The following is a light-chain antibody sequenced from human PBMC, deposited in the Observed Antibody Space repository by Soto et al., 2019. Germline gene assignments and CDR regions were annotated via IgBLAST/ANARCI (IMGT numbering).Light chain of an antibody. Sequence: EIVLTQSPGTLSLSPGERATLSCRASQSVSSSFLAWYRQKLGQAPRLLIYGASSRATGIPDRFSGSGSGTDFTLTISRLEPEDVAVYYCQQYGSSPLTFGGGTKVEIK. CDR2: GAS. V-gene: IGKV3-20*01. CDR3: QQYGSSPLT. J-gene: IGKJ4*01. CDR1: QSVSSSF.